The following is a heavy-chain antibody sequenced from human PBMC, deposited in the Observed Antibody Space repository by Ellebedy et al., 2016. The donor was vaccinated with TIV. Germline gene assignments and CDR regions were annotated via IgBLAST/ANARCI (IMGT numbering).Heavy chain of an antibody. CDR3: ASPPGVVAL. CDR2: IYAGGDT. V-gene: IGHV3-53*01. Sequence: GESLKISCAASGFTVTLNFVSWVRQAPGKGLEWVSVIYAGGDTYYSDSVQGRFTVSRDISKNTVYLQMNSLRAEDTAVYYCASPPGVVALWGQGTLVTVSS. CDR1: GFTVTLNF. J-gene: IGHJ4*02. D-gene: IGHD3-10*01.